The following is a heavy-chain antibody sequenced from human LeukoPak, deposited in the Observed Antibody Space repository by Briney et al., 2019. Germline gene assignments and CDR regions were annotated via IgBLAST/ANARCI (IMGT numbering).Heavy chain of an antibody. J-gene: IGHJ4*02. CDR1: GFTFSNYT. Sequence: GGSLRLSCAASGFTFSNYTMNWLRQAPGKGLEWVSSIIGSSRYINYADSVKGRFTISRDNAKNTLFLQMNSLRAEDTAVYYCARDCAYFDWFLDFWGQGTLVTVSS. V-gene: IGHV3-21*01. CDR3: ARDCAYFDWFLDF. CDR2: IIGSSRYI. D-gene: IGHD3-9*01.